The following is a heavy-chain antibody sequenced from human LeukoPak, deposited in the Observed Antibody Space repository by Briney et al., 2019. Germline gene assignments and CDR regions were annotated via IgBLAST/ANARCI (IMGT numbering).Heavy chain of an antibody. J-gene: IGHJ6*02. CDR3: ARRGSRSSGVSYGLDV. Sequence: GESLKISCKGSGYSFTSYWIGWVRQMPGKGLEWMGIIYPGDSDTRYSPSFQGQVTISADKSINTAYLQWSSLKASDTAMYYCARRGSRSSGVSYGLDVWGQGTTVTVSS. CDR2: IYPGDSDT. CDR1: GYSFTSYW. V-gene: IGHV5-51*01. D-gene: IGHD6-6*01.